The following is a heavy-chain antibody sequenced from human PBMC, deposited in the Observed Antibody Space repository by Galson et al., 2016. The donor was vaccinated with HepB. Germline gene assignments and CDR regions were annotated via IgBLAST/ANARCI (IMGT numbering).Heavy chain of an antibody. CDR1: GFTFTSYS. J-gene: IGHJ6*02. V-gene: IGHV3-48*04. CDR3: AREGTGSSSFIYYYYGMDV. CDR2: ITSRSTAI. D-gene: IGHD6-13*01. Sequence: SLRLSCAASGFTFTSYSMNWVRQTPGKGLEWVSYITSRSTAIYYADSVKGRFTISRDNARNSLYLQMNSLRAEDTAVYYCAREGTGSSSFIYYYYGMDVWGQGTTVTVSS.